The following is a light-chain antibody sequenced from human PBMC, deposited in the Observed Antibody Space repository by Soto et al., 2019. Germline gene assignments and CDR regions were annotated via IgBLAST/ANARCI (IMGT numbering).Light chain of an antibody. CDR1: SSDVGTYNY. CDR3: SSYTSSTTLI. J-gene: IGLJ2*01. Sequence: QSVLTQPASVSGSPGQSMTISCTGTSSDVGTYNYVSWYQQYPGKAPKLIIYDVSNRPSGVSNRFSGYKSGNTTSLTISALQAEDEADYYCSSYTSSTTLIFGGGTKLTVL. CDR2: DVS. V-gene: IGLV2-14*01.